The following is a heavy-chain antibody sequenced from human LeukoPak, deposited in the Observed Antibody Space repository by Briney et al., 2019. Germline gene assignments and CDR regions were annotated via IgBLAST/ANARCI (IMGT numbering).Heavy chain of an antibody. J-gene: IGHJ3*02. CDR1: GGSISSGGYY. CDR2: IYYSGST. V-gene: IGHV4-31*03. D-gene: IGHD3-22*01. CDR3: ARGYDSSGYHDAFDI. Sequence: PSETLSLTCTVSGGSISSGGYYWSWIRQHPGKGLEWIGYIYYSGSTYYNPSLKSRVTISVDTSKNQFSLKLSSVTAPDTAVYYCARGYDSSGYHDAFDIWGQGTMVTVSS.